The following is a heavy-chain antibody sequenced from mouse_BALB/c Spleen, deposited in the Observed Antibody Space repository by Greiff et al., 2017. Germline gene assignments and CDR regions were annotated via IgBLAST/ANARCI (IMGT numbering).Heavy chain of an antibody. J-gene: IGHJ4*01. Sequence: VQLKESGAELVKPGASVKLSCTASGFNIKDTYMHWVKQRPEQGLEWIGRIDPANGNTKYDPKFQGKATITADTSSNTAYLQLSSLTSEDTAVYYCARRGPYYAMDYWGQGTSVTVSS. CDR3: ARRGPYYAMDY. CDR2: IDPANGNT. CDR1: GFNIKDTY. V-gene: IGHV14-3*02.